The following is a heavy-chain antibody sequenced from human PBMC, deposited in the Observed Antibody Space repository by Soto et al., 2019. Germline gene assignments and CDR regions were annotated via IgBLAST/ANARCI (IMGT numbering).Heavy chain of an antibody. CDR2: IYYSGST. CDR3: ARHYCSGGNCNYFDY. Sequence: NPSETLSLTCTVSGGSISSYYWSWIRQPPGKGLEWIGYIYYSGSTIYNPSLRSRLTISVDTSKNQFSLRLSSVTAADTAVYYCARHYCSGGNCNYFDYWGQGTLVTISS. V-gene: IGHV4-59*08. J-gene: IGHJ4*02. CDR1: GGSISSYY. D-gene: IGHD2-15*01.